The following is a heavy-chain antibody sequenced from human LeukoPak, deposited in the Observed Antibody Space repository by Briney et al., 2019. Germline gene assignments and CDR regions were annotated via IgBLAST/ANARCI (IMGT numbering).Heavy chain of an antibody. CDR2: INPYDGDT. D-gene: IGHD2-2*02. CDR1: GYTFINYG. V-gene: IGHV1-18*01. J-gene: IGHJ4*02. Sequence: ASVKVSCKASGYTFINYGINWLRQAPGQGLEWMGWINPYDGDTNYAQNLQSRVTMTTDTSTSTAYMELRSLRSDDTAVYYCARGGQLLYIDYWGQGTLVTVSS. CDR3: ARGGQLLYIDY.